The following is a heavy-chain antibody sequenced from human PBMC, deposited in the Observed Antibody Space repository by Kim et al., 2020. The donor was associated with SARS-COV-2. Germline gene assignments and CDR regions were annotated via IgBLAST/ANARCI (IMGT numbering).Heavy chain of an antibody. CDR1: GYTFTSYY. Sequence: ASVKVSCKASGYTFTSYYMHWVRQAPGQGLEWMGIINPSGGSTSYAQKFQGRVTMTRDTSTSTVYMELSSLRSEDTAVYYCARERGTEYDYIWGSYRMDVWGQGTTVTVSS. D-gene: IGHD3-16*01. V-gene: IGHV1-46*01. CDR2: INPSGGST. CDR3: ARERGTEYDYIWGSYRMDV. J-gene: IGHJ6*02.